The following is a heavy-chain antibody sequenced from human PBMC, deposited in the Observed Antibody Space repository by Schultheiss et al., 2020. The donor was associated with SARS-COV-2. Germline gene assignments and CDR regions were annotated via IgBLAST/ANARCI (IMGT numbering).Heavy chain of an antibody. Sequence: GGSLRLSCAASGFTFSYYYMSGVRQAPGRGLEWVSYISSSGSTRYYADSVKGRFTISRDNARNSLYLQMNSLRAEDTAVYYCAREGGSSGWYYWYFDLWGRGTLVTVSS. CDR3: AREGGSSGWYYWYFDL. D-gene: IGHD6-19*01. J-gene: IGHJ2*01. V-gene: IGHV3-11*04. CDR2: ISSSGSTR. CDR1: GFTFSYYY.